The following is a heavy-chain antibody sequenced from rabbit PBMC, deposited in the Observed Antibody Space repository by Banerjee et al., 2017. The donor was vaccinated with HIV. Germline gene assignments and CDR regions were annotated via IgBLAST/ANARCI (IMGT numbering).Heavy chain of an antibody. CDR2: IYSGSSGST. Sequence: QSLEESGGDLVKPGASLTLTCKASGFDLSAYYCMCWVRQAPGKGLEWIACIYSGSSGSTYYASWAKGRFTISRSTSLNTVDLKMTSLTAADTAMYFCARGIRGLGLWGPGTLVTVS. D-gene: IGHD1-1*01. CDR3: ARGIRGLGL. V-gene: IGHV1S43*01. J-gene: IGHJ4*01. CDR1: GFDLSAYYC.